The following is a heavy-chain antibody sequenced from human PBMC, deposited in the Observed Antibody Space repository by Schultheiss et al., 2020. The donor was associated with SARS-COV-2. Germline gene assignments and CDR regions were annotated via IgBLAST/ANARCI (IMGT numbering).Heavy chain of an antibody. V-gene: IGHV4-59*01. D-gene: IGHD2-2*01. CDR1: GDSIRGYF. CDR2: IYYSGST. J-gene: IGHJ4*02. CDR3: ARVGCSSTSCYQNDY. Sequence: SQTLSLTCTVSGDSIRGYFWTWIRQPPGKGLEWIGSIYYSGSTYYNPSLKSRVTISVDTSKNQFSLKLSSVTAADTAVYYCARVGCSSTSCYQNDYWGQGTLGPVSS.